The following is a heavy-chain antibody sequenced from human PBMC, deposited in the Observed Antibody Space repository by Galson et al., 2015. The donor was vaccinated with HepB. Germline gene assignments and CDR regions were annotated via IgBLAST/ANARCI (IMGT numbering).Heavy chain of an antibody. V-gene: IGHV2-5*02. Sequence: PALVNPTQTLTLTCTFSGFSLSTSGVGVGWIRQPPGKALEWPALIYWDDDKRYSPSLKSRLTITKDTSKNQVVLTMTNMDPVDTATYYCAHIKNYDFWSGYYTGIGDAFDIWGQGTMVTVSS. CDR2: IYWDDDK. J-gene: IGHJ3*02. CDR3: AHIKNYDFWSGYYTGIGDAFDI. CDR1: GFSLSTSGVG. D-gene: IGHD3-3*01.